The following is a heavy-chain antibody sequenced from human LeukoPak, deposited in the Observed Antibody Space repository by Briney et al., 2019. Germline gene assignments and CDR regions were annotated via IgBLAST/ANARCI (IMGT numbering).Heavy chain of an antibody. Sequence: GGSLRLSCAASGFSVSTNYMSWVRQAPGKGLKWVSIIYSGGDTYYTDSVEGRFTISRDNSKNTLYLQMNSLRAEDTAVYYCATTDAPHYYFGYWGQGTLVTVSS. V-gene: IGHV3-53*05. J-gene: IGHJ4*02. CDR3: ATTDAPHYYFGY. CDR2: IYSGGDT. CDR1: GFSVSTNY.